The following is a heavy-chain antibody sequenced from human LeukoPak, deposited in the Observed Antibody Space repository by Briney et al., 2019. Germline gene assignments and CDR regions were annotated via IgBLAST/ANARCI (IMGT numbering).Heavy chain of an antibody. Sequence: PGRSLRLSCAASGFTFSSYAMHWVRQAPGKGLEWVAVISYDGSNKYYADSGKGRFTISRDNSKNTLYLQMNSLRAEDTAVYYCARDGARGTPVWGQGTLVTVSS. V-gene: IGHV3-30-3*01. J-gene: IGHJ4*02. D-gene: IGHD1-26*01. CDR2: ISYDGSNK. CDR1: GFTFSSYA. CDR3: ARDGARGTPV.